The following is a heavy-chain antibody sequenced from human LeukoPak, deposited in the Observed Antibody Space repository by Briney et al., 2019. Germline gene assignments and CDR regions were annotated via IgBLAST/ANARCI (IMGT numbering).Heavy chain of an antibody. V-gene: IGHV3-21*01. Sequence: GGSLRLSCAASGFNLRACTMNWVRQAPGKGLEWVSSISTSSSYIYYADSVKGRFTTSRDNAENSLYLQMHSQRVEDTALYYCARDDNWNDKPFDFWGQGTLVTVSS. J-gene: IGHJ4*02. D-gene: IGHD1-20*01. CDR3: ARDDNWNDKPFDF. CDR2: ISTSSSYI. CDR1: GFNLRACT.